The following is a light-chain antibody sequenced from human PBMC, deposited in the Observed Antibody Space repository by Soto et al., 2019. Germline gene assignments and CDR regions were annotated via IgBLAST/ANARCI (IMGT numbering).Light chain of an antibody. J-gene: IGKJ5*01. CDR2: GTS. Sequence: TVLTQSPGTLSFSPGEMATLSCRAGQSVSSSSLAWYQQRPGQAPRLLIYGTSSRATGIPDRFSGSGSGTDFTLTISRLEPEDFAVYFCQRYGSSPLITFGQGTRLEIK. V-gene: IGKV3-20*01. CDR1: QSVSSSS. CDR3: QRYGSSPLIT.